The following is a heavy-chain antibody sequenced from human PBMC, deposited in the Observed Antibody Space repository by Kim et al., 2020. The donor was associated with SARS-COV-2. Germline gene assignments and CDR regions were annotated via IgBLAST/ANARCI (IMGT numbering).Heavy chain of an antibody. V-gene: IGHV3-9*01. D-gene: IGHD3-10*01. CDR2: SWMSGSI. CDR3: GNLVG. Sequence: SWMSGSIGYADSVKGRFTISRDNAKNSLYLQMNSLGAEDTALYYWGNLVGWGQGTLVTVSS. J-gene: IGHJ4*02.